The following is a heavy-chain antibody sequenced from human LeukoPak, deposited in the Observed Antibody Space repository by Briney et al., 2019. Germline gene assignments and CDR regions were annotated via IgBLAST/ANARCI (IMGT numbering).Heavy chain of an antibody. CDR3: ARTFAN. Sequence: PGGSLRLSCAASGFTFTSYAMGWVRQAPGKGLEWVSTISGTGRSAYYADSVKGRFTVSRDSSKNTLYLQMNSLRAEDTAVYYCARTFANWGQGTKVTVSS. V-gene: IGHV3-23*01. J-gene: IGHJ3*02. CDR1: GFTFTSYA. CDR2: ISGTGRSA.